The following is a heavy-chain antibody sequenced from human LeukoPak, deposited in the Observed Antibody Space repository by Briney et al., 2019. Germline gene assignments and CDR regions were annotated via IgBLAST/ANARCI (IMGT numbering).Heavy chain of an antibody. D-gene: IGHD2-21*02. CDR3: ARWWSCGGDCYFLDY. J-gene: IGHJ4*02. V-gene: IGHV4-59*01. Sequence: SETLSLTCIVSGGSISSYYWSWIRQPPGKGLDWIGNIYYSGSTNYNPSLKSRVTISVDTSKSEFSLKLSSVTAADTAVYYCARWWSCGGDCYFLDYWGQGTLVTVSS. CDR1: GGSISSYY. CDR2: IYYSGST.